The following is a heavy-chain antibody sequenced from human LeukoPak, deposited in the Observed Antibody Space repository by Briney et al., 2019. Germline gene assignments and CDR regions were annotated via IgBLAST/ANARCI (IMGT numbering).Heavy chain of an antibody. Sequence: ASVKVSCKASGYTFTSYGISWVRQAPGQGLEWMGWISAYNGNTNYAQKLQGRVTMTTDTSTSAAYMELRSLRSDDTAVYYCARVLTMVRGVIRAYYFDYWGQGTLVTVSS. D-gene: IGHD3-10*01. J-gene: IGHJ4*02. V-gene: IGHV1-18*01. CDR3: ARVLTMVRGVIRAYYFDY. CDR1: GYTFTSYG. CDR2: ISAYNGNT.